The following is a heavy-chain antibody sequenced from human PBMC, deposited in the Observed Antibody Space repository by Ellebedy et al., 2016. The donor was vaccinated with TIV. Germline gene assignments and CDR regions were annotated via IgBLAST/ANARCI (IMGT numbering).Heavy chain of an antibody. CDR1: GGSISSSSYY. J-gene: IGHJ4*02. D-gene: IGHD6-13*01. V-gene: IGHV4-39*07. CDR3: ASYSSSWYRDS. Sequence: SETLSLTCSVSGGSISSSSYYWGWIRQPPGKGLEWLGSLFYSGSTYYNPSLKSRVTISIDTSKNQSSLKLSSVTAADTAVYYCASYSSSWYRDSWGQGTLVTVSS. CDR2: LFYSGST.